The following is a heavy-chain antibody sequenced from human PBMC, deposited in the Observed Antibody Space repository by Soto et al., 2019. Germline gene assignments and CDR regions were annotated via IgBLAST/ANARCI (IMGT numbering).Heavy chain of an antibody. CDR2: ISGSGGST. CDR1: GFTFSSYA. J-gene: IGHJ4*02. CDR3: AKEKLYSSSSYYGY. V-gene: IGHV3-23*01. D-gene: IGHD6-6*01. Sequence: EVQLLESGGGLVQPGGSLRLSCAASGFTFSSYAMSWVRQAPGKGLEWVSAISGSGGSTDHADSVTGRFTISRDNSKNTLYLQRNSLRAENTAVYYCAKEKLYSSSSYYGYWCQGTLVTVSS.